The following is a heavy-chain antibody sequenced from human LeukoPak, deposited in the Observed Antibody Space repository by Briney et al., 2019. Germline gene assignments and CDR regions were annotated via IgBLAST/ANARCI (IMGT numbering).Heavy chain of an antibody. CDR1: GFTFSIYS. V-gene: IGHV3-48*01. Sequence: GGSLRLSCAASGFTFSIYSMNWVRQAPGKGLEWVSYISSSSSTIYYADSVEGRFTISRDNAKNSLYLQMNSMRVEDTAVYFWARGGSPPEALGDAFDIWGQGTMVTVSS. D-gene: IGHD1-26*01. J-gene: IGHJ3*02. CDR3: ARGGSPPEALGDAFDI. CDR2: ISSSSSTI.